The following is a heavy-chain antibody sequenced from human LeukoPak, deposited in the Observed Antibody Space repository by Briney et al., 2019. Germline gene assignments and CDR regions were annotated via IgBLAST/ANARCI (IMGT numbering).Heavy chain of an antibody. D-gene: IGHD3-22*01. CDR1: GDSISRSNFY. V-gene: IGHV4-39*01. CDR2: IHHSGST. J-gene: IGHJ4*02. Sequence: ETLSLTCTVSGDSISRSNFYWGWIRQPPGKGLEWIGSIHHSGSTYYNPSLKSRVNISVDTSKNQFSLKLSSVTAADTAVYYCARPTYYDNSGYYYWGQGTLVTVSS. CDR3: ARPTYYDNSGYYY.